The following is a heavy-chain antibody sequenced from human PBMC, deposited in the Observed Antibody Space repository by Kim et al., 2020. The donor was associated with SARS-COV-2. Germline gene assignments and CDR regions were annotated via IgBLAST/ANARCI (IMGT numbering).Heavy chain of an antibody. V-gene: IGHV3-23*01. D-gene: IGHD3-10*01. CDR3: AKILWFGELSPLGD. Sequence: ADTVKGRINISRDKSKNTMYLQMNSLGAEDTAVYYCAKILWFGELSPLGDWGQGTLVTVSS. J-gene: IGHJ4*02.